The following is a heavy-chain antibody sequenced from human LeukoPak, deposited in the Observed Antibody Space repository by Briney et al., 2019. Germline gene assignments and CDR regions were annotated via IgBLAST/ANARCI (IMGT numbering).Heavy chain of an antibody. D-gene: IGHD2-2*02. Sequence: GGSLRLSCAASGFTFSNAWMNWVRQAPGKGLEWVGRIKSNTDGGTADYAAPVKGRFTISRDDSKNTLYLQMNSLKTEDAAVYYCTDHPRSIVVVPAAIDYWGQGTLVTVSS. J-gene: IGHJ4*02. CDR1: GFTFSNAW. CDR2: IKSNTDGGTA. V-gene: IGHV3-15*07. CDR3: TDHPRSIVVVPAAIDY.